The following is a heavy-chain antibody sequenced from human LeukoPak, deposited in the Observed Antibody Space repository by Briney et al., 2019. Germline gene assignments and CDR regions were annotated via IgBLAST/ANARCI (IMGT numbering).Heavy chain of an antibody. CDR3: ARFPRAAVVRFDY. D-gene: IGHD6-13*01. CDR2: ITTYNGNT. Sequence: ASVKVSCKASGYTFINYGISWLRQAPGQGLEWLGWITTYNGNTNYAQKLQGRVSMTTDTSTSTAYMELRSLRSDDTAVYYCARFPRAAVVRFDYWGQGTLVAVSS. J-gene: IGHJ4*02. CDR1: GYTFINYG. V-gene: IGHV1-18*01.